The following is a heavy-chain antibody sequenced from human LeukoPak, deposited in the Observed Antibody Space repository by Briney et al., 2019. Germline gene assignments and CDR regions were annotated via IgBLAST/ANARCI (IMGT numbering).Heavy chain of an antibody. CDR2: IIPIFGTA. Sequence: GSSVKVSCKASGGTFSSYAISWVRQAPGQGLEWMGGIIPIFGTANYAQKFQGRVTITADESTSTAYMELSRLRSDDTAVYYCARDRQVLLWFGELLLGDPGAFPSDYWGQGTLVTVSS. CDR3: ARDRQVLLWFGELLLGDPGAFPSDY. V-gene: IGHV1-69*01. J-gene: IGHJ4*02. D-gene: IGHD3-10*01. CDR1: GGTFSSYA.